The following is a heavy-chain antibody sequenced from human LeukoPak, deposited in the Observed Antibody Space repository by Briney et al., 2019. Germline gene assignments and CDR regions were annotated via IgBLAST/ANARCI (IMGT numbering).Heavy chain of an antibody. D-gene: IGHD3-22*01. CDR2: ISSSGSTK. J-gene: IGHJ3*02. CDR1: GFTFSSYE. V-gene: IGHV3-48*03. CDR3: TSSGYHDVRAFDI. Sequence: GGSLRLSCAASGFTFSSYEMNWVRQAPGKGLEWVSYISSSGSTKYYADSVKGRFTISRDNAKNSLYLQMNSLRAEDTAVYYCTSSGYHDVRAFDIWGQGTMVTVSS.